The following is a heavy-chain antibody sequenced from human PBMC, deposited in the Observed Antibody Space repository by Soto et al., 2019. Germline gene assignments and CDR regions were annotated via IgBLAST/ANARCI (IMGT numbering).Heavy chain of an antibody. V-gene: IGHV2-5*02. Sequence: QITLKESGPTLVKPTQTLTLTCTISGFSLSTSGVGVVWIRQPPGKALDWLALIYWDGDKRYSPSLKSRLTITKDTSKNQVVLTMTNMDPVDTAKYYCVRLLWFGELTWGQGTLVTVSS. D-gene: IGHD3-10*01. CDR1: GFSLSTSGVG. CDR2: IYWDGDK. J-gene: IGHJ4*02. CDR3: VRLLWFGELT.